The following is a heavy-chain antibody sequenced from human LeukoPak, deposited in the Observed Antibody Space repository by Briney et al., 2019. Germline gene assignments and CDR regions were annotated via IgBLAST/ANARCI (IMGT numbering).Heavy chain of an antibody. D-gene: IGHD6-19*01. V-gene: IGHV3-48*04. CDR2: ISSSGSTM. Sequence: GGSLRLSCAASGFTFSSYSMNWVRQAPRKGLEWVSYISSSGSTMYYADSVKGRFTISRDNAKNSLFLQMNSLRAEDTAVYYCARERTYSSAWSPLDYFDYWGQGTLVTVSS. CDR1: GFTFSSYS. CDR3: ARERTYSSAWSPLDYFDY. J-gene: IGHJ4*02.